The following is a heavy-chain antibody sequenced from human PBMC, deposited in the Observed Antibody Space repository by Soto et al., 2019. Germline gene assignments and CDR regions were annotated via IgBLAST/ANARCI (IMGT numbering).Heavy chain of an antibody. J-gene: IGHJ4*02. CDR3: ARDISHFRYYYGSGSYYYFDY. Sequence: TSETLSLTCTVSGGSISSYYWSWIRQPAGKGLEWIGRIYTSGSTNYNPSLKSRVTMSVDTSKNQFSLKLSSVTAADTAVYYCARDISHFRYYYGSGSYYYFDYWGQGTLVTSPQ. D-gene: IGHD3-10*01. V-gene: IGHV4-4*07. CDR2: IYTSGST. CDR1: GGSISSYY.